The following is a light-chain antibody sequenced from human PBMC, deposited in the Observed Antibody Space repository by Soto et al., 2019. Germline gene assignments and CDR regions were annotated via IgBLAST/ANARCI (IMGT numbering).Light chain of an antibody. V-gene: IGKV1-39*01. CDR3: QQSYTTPRT. J-gene: IGKJ5*01. CDR1: QSISRY. CDR2: AAS. Sequence: IQMTQSPSSLSASVGDRVTITCRASQSISRYLNWYQHEPGKAPKLLIFAASILHSGVPSRFSGSRSGTDFTLTISSLQPEDFATYYCQQSYTTPRTFGQGTRLEIK.